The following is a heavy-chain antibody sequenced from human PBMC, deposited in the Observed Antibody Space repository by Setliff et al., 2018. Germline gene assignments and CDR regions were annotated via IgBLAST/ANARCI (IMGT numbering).Heavy chain of an antibody. D-gene: IGHD6-19*01. CDR2: IYIGGSA. CDR1: GGSISSYY. J-gene: IGHJ6*03. CDR3: AREQWLDPPGYYYMDV. V-gene: IGHV4-4*07. Sequence: SETLSLTCTVSGGSISSYYWSWIRQLAGKGLEWIGHIYIGGSANYNPSLKSRVTMSIGTSKNQFSLKLNSVTAADMAVYYCAREQWLDPPGYYYMDVWAKGTTVTVSS.